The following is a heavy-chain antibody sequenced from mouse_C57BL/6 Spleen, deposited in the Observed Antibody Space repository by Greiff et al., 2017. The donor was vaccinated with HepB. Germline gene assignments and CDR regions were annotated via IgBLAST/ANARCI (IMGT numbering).Heavy chain of an antibody. V-gene: IGHV1-82*01. J-gene: IGHJ2*01. CDR1: GYAFSSSW. CDR3: ARQELGRYFDY. CDR2: IYPGDGDT. D-gene: IGHD4-1*01. Sequence: VKLQESGPELVKPGASVKISCKASGYAFSSSWMNWVKQRPGKGLEWIGRIYPGDGDTNYNGKFKGKATLTADKSSSTAYMQLSSLTSEDSAVYFCARQELGRYFDYWGQGTTLTVSS.